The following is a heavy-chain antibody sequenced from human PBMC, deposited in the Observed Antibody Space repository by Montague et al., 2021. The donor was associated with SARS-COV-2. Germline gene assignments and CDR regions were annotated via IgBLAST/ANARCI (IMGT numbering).Heavy chain of an antibody. CDR2: IXLDDDK. CDR1: GFSLSTSGMC. CDR3: ARSYGTTVVTRAFDY. Sequence: VKTTQTLTLTCTFSGFSLSTSGMCVSWIRQPPGKALEWLTLIXLDDDKYYSTSLKTRLTISKDTSKNQVVLTMTNMDPVDTATYYCARSYGTTVVTRAFDYWGQGTLVTVSS. V-gene: IGHV2-70*01. J-gene: IGHJ4*02. D-gene: IGHD4-23*01.